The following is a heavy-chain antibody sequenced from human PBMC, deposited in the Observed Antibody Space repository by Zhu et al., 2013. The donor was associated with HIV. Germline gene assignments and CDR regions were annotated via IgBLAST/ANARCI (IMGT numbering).Heavy chain of an antibody. CDR2: ISAYSGNT. J-gene: IGHJ4*02. D-gene: IGHD1-26*01. CDR3: ARDTTGWSYYLDY. Sequence: QLVQSGAEVKKPGASVKVSCKASGYSFTSYGISWVRQAPGQGLEWMGWISAYSGNTNYAQKLQGRVTMTTDTSTSTAYTELRSLRSDDTAVYYCARDTTGWSYYLDYVGPGNPGHRLL. V-gene: IGHV1-18*01. CDR1: GYSFTSYG.